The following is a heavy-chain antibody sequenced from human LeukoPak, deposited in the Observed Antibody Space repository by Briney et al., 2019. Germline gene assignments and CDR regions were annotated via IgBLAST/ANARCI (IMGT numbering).Heavy chain of an antibody. CDR2: IGSDFNT. CDR3: AKDSAYLEWLLSSYYFDY. V-gene: IGHV3-23*01. Sequence: GESLRLSCAASGFGFSGNAMAWVRQAPGKGLEWVSAIGSDFNTHYADSVKGRFTISRDNSKNTLYLQMNSLRAEDTAVYYCAKDSAYLEWLLSSYYFDYWGQGTLVTVSS. CDR1: GFGFSGNA. D-gene: IGHD3-3*02. J-gene: IGHJ4*02.